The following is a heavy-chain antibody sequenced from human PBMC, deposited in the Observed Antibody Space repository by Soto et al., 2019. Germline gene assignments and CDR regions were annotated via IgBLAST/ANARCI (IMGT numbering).Heavy chain of an antibody. CDR3: ARGGVQDAFDI. J-gene: IGHJ3*02. Sequence: GGSLRLSCAASGFVVDRTYMTWVRQAPGKGLEWVSVIYSGGGTYYADSVEGRFTISRDTSKNTRHLQMNDLRAEDTALYYCARGGVQDAFDIWGQGTMVTVSS. V-gene: IGHV3-53*01. CDR2: IYSGGGT. CDR1: GFVVDRTY. D-gene: IGHD1-26*01.